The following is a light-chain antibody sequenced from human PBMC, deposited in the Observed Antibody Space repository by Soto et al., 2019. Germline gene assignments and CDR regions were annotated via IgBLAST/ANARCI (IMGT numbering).Light chain of an antibody. Sequence: IVMTQSPLSLPVTPGEPASISCRSSQSLLHSNGYNYLNWYLQKPGQSPQLLIYLGSNRASGVTDRFSGSGSGTDFTLQITRVEAEDVGVYYCMQALQTPRTFGQGTRVEI. CDR1: QSLLHSNGYNY. CDR2: LGS. V-gene: IGKV2-28*01. J-gene: IGKJ1*01. CDR3: MQALQTPRT.